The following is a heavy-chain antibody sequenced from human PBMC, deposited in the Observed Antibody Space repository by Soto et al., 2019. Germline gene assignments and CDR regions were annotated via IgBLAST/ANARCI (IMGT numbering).Heavy chain of an antibody. CDR2: MNPNSGNT. J-gene: IGHJ3*02. Sequence: VSVKVSCKASGYTFTSYDINWVRQATGQGLEWMGWMNPNSGNTGYAQKFQGRVTMTRNTSISTAYMELSSLRSEDTAVYYCARGTRGHYASDIWGPGTRVTASS. CDR1: GYTFTSYD. V-gene: IGHV1-8*02. CDR3: ARGTRGHYASDI.